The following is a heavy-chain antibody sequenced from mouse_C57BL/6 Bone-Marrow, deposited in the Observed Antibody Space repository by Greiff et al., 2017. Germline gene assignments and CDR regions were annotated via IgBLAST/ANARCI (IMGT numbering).Heavy chain of an antibody. Sequence: EVQLQQSGPELVKPGASVKISCKASGYTFTDYYMNWVKQSHGKSLEWIGDINPNNGGTSYNQKVKGKATLTVDKSSSTAYMELRSLTSEDSAVYYCASGGNYFSYAMDDWGQGTSVTVSS. CDR1: GYTFTDYY. CDR3: ASGGNYFSYAMDD. J-gene: IGHJ4*01. CDR2: INPNNGGT. V-gene: IGHV1-26*01. D-gene: IGHD1-1*02.